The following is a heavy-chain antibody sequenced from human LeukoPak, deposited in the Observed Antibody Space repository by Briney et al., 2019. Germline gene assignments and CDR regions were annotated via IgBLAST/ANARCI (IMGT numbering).Heavy chain of an antibody. J-gene: IGHJ4*02. CDR1: GYTFTSYY. CDR3: ASSVTLNRWYFDY. Sequence: ASVKVSCKASGYTFTSYYMHWVRQAPGQGLEWMGIINPSGGSTSYAQKFQGRVTMTRDTSTSTAYMELSRLRSDDTAVYYCASSVTLNRWYFDYWGQGTLVTVSS. CDR2: INPSGGST. V-gene: IGHV1-46*01. D-gene: IGHD4-23*01.